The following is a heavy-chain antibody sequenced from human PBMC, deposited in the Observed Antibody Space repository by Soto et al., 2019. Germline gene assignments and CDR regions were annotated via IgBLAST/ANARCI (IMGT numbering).Heavy chain of an antibody. CDR1: GFTFTTSA. CDR3: ARPPYYYDTSGLAY. V-gene: IGHV1-58*01. J-gene: IGHJ4*02. D-gene: IGHD3-22*01. CDR2: IVVGSGNT. Sequence: SVKVSCKASGFTFTTSAVQWVRQARGQRLEWIGWIVVGSGNTNYAQKFQERVTITRDMSTSTAYMEVSSLRSGDTAVYYCARPPYYYDTSGLAYWGQGTLVTVSS.